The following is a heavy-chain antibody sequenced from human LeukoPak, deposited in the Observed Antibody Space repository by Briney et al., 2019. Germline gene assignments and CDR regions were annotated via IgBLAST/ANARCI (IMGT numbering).Heavy chain of an antibody. V-gene: IGHV4-34*01. CDR1: GGSFSGYY. CDR3: ASSRFSNFSYLHY. Sequence: PSETLSLTCAVYGGSFSGYYWSWIRQPPGKGLEWIGEINHSGSTNYNPALKSRGTISVDTSNNQSSRKLRSVTAEDTAVYYCASSRFSNFSYLHYWGQGTLVTVSS. D-gene: IGHD1-1*01. J-gene: IGHJ4*02. CDR2: INHSGST.